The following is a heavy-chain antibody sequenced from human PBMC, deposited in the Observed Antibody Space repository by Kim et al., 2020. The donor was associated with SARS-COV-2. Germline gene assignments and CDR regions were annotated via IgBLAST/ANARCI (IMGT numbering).Heavy chain of an antibody. V-gene: IGHV1-2*02. Sequence: ASVKVSCKASGYTFTGYYMHWVRQAPGQGLEWMGWINPNSGGTNYAQKFQGRVTMTRDTSISTAHMELSRLRSDDTAVYYCARASKGYSSTRGAFDIWGQGTMVTVSS. CDR2: INPNSGGT. J-gene: IGHJ3*02. D-gene: IGHD6-13*01. CDR3: ARASKGYSSTRGAFDI. CDR1: GYTFTGYY.